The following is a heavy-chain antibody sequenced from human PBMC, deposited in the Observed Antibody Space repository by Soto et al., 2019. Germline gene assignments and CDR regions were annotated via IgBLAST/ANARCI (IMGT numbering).Heavy chain of an antibody. CDR3: ARPSITIFGVVIEYYYYYGMDV. CDR1: GGAVSSYA. Sequence: GAAVKVSCEPCGGAVSSYAMSWVQHAPGQGLEGMGVIIPIFGTANYAQKFQGRVTITADESTSTAYMELSSLRSEDTAVYYCARPSITIFGVVIEYYYYYGMDVWGQGTTGAVSS. V-gene: IGHV1-69*01. D-gene: IGHD3-3*01. CDR2: IIPIFGTA. J-gene: IGHJ6*02.